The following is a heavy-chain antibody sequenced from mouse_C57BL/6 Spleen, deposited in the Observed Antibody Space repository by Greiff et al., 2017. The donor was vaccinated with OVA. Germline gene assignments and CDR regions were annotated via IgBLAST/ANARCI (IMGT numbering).Heavy chain of an antibody. CDR1: GYTFTDYE. Sequence: VKLMESGAELVRPGASVTLSCKASGYTFTDYEMHWVKQTPVHGLEWIGAIDPETGGTAYNQKFKGKAILTADKSSSTAYMELRSLTSEDSAVYYCTRFRYDWGQGTTLTVSS. J-gene: IGHJ2*01. D-gene: IGHD2-12*01. V-gene: IGHV1-15*01. CDR2: IDPETGGT. CDR3: TRFRYD.